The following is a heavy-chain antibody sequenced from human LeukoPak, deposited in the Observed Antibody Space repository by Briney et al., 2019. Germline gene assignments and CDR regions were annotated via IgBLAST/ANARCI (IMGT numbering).Heavy chain of an antibody. V-gene: IGHV1-69*02. CDR3: TIFGVVPRRNAFDI. D-gene: IGHD3-3*01. CDR1: GGTFINYS. CDR2: IIPIIGME. Sequence: SVKVSCKASGGTFINYSITWVRQAPGQGPEWMGRIIPIIGMEDYAQKFQGRVTITADESTSTAYMELSSLRSEDTAVYYCTIFGVVPRRNAFDIWGQGTMVTVSS. J-gene: IGHJ3*02.